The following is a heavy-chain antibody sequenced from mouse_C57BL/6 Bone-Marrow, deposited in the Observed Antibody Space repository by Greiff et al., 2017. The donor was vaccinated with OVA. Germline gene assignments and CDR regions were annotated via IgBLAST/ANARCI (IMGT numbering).Heavy chain of an antibody. V-gene: IGHV1-59*01. D-gene: IGHD2-4*01. CDR1: GYTFTSYW. Sequence: QVQLQQSGAELVRPGTSVKLSCKASGYTFTSYWMHWVKQRPGQGLEWIGVIDPSDSYTNYNQKFKGKATLTVDTSSSTAYMQLSSLTSEDSAVYYCARRGRLREGGNAMDYWGQGTSVTVSS. CDR2: IDPSDSYT. J-gene: IGHJ4*01. CDR3: ARRGRLREGGNAMDY.